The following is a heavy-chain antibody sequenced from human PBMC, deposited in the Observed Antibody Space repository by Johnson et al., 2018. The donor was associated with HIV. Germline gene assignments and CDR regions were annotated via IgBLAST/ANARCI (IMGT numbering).Heavy chain of an antibody. V-gene: IGHV3-30*02. J-gene: IGHJ3*01. CDR1: GFTFSSYG. CDR3: ARDGRDLVTRGSFDV. D-gene: IGHD3-9*01. CDR2: IRNDGSKK. Sequence: QEQLEESGGGVAQPGGSLRLSCVASGFTFSSYGMHWVRQAPGKGLEWVAFIRNDGSKKYYADSVKGRFTISRDNAKNTLYLQMNSLRPEDTAVYYCARDGRDLVTRGSFDVWGQGTMVTVSS.